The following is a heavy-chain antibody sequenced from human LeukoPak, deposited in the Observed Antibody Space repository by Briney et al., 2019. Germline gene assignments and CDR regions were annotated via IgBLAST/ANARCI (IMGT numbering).Heavy chain of an antibody. D-gene: IGHD6-13*01. J-gene: IGHJ4*02. V-gene: IGHV3-23*01. Sequence: GGSLRLSCAASGFTFSSYAMSWVRQAPGKGLEWVSAISGSGGSTYYADSVKGRFTISRDSSKNTLYLQMNSLRAEDTAVYYCAKDRGFIAAAGSDDYWGQGTLVTVSS. CDR3: AKDRGFIAAAGSDDY. CDR1: GFTFSSYA. CDR2: ISGSGGST.